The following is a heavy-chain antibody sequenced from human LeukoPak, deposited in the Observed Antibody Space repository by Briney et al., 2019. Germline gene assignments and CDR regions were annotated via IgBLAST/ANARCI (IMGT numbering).Heavy chain of an antibody. CDR1: GASFSTYY. Sequence: SETLSLTCTVSGASFSTYYWGWLRQPAGKGLEWIGRIYASGNTNYNPSLKSRVTISRDTSKNQFSLRLTSVTAADTAVYYCARDYGGNYHFDYWGQGTLVTVSS. CDR3: ARDYGGNYHFDY. D-gene: IGHD4/OR15-4a*01. CDR2: IYASGNT. V-gene: IGHV4-4*07. J-gene: IGHJ4*02.